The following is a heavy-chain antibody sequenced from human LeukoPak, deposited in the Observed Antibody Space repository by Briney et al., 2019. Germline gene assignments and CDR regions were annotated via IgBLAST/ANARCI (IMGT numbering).Heavy chain of an antibody. J-gene: IGHJ6*02. D-gene: IGHD2-2*01. CDR1: GYTFTNYG. CDR3: AREYQLLYSYYGMDV. Sequence: ASVKVSCKASGYTFTNYGISWVRQAPGQGLEWMGWISAYNGNTNYAQKLQGRVTMTTDTSTSTAYMELRSLRSDDTAVYYCAREYQLLYSYYGMDVWGQGTTVTVSS. V-gene: IGHV1-18*01. CDR2: ISAYNGNT.